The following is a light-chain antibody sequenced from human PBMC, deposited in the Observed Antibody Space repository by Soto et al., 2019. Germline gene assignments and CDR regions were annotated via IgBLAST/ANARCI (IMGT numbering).Light chain of an antibody. J-gene: IGKJ1*01. CDR2: GVS. CDR1: QSVSSN. V-gene: IGKV3-15*01. CDR3: QQYNRWPPWT. Sequence: ETVMTQSPATLSVSPGERATLSCRASQSVSSNLAWYQQKPGQAPRLLIYGVSTRATDIPDRFSGSGSETEFTLTISSLQSEDFAVYYCQQYNRWPPWTFGQGTKVEIK.